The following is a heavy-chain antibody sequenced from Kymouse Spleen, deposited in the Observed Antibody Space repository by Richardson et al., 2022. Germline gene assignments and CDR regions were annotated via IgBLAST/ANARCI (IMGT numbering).Heavy chain of an antibody. CDR3: ARDDDILTGYYNVYYYYGMDV. D-gene: IGHD3-9*01. J-gene: IGHJ6*02. CDR2: ISSSSSYI. V-gene: IGHV3-21*03. Sequence: EVQLVESGGGLVKPGGSLRLSCAASGFTFSSYSMNWVRQAPGKGLEWVSSISSSSSYIYYADSVKGRFTISRDNAKNSLYLQMNSLRAEDTAVYYCARDDDILTGYYNVYYYYGMDVWGQGTTVTVSS. CDR1: GFTFSSYS.